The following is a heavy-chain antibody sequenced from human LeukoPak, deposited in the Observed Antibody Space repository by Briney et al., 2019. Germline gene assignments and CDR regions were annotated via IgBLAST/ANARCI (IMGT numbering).Heavy chain of an antibody. J-gene: IGHJ4*02. CDR1: GLPFSSYW. CDR2: IKQDGSEK. CDR3: ARVGYCSSTSCSEFDY. Sequence: GGSLRLSCEASGLPFSSYWMSWVRQAPGKGRKGVANIKQDGSEKYYVDSVKGRFTISRDNAKNSLYLQMNSLRAEDTAVYYCARVGYCSSTSCSEFDYWGQGTLVTVSS. V-gene: IGHV3-7*01. D-gene: IGHD2-2*01.